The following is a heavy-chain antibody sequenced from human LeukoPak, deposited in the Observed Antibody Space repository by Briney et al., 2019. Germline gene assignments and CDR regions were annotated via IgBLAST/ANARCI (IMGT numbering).Heavy chain of an antibody. CDR2: ISPTGGAI. V-gene: IGHV3-21*01. J-gene: IGHJ4*02. D-gene: IGHD1-1*01. CDR3: ASGIRERGFDS. CDR1: GFTFSTSA. Sequence: GGSLRLSCAASGFTFSTSAMNWVRQSPGRGLEWVSSISPTGGAIFYADSVRGRFTISRDSAKSSLFLQLNSLRAEDTALYFCASGIRERGFDSWGQGTLVTVSS.